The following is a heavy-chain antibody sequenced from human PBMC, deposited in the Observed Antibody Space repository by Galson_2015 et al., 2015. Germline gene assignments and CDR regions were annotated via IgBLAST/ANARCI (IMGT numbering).Heavy chain of an antibody. V-gene: IGHV3-15*01. CDR3: TTPTPYYYYGMDV. Sequence: SLRLSCAASGFTFSNAWMSWVRQAPGKGLEWVGRIKSKTDGGTTDYAAPVKGRFTISRDDSKNTLYLQMNSLKTEDTAVYYCTTPTPYYYYGMDVWGQGTTVTVSS. CDR1: GFTFSNAW. CDR2: IKSKTDGGTT. J-gene: IGHJ6*02.